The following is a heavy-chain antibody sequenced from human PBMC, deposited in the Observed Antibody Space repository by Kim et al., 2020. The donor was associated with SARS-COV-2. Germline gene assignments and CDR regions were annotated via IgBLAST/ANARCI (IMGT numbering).Heavy chain of an antibody. J-gene: IGHJ4*02. D-gene: IGHD4-17*01. CDR3: ARHSYGDYRTQAIDY. CDR1: GGFVGSTSYY. V-gene: IGHV4-39*01. Sequence: SETLSLTCTVSGGFVGSTSYYWGWIRQPPGKGLEWIGSVYYNGNTYYNPSLKSRVTISVDTSRNQISLRLTSVTAEDTAVFYCARHSYGDYRTQAIDYWGQGALVTGSA. CDR2: VYYNGNT.